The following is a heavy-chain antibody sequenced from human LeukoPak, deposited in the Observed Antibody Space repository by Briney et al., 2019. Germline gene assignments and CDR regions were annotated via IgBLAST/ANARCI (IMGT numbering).Heavy chain of an antibody. V-gene: IGHV1-3*01. CDR3: ARLDGDYAVNWFDP. CDR1: GYTFTSYA. CDR2: INAGNGNT. D-gene: IGHD4-17*01. J-gene: IGHJ5*02. Sequence: ASVKVSCKASGYTFTSYAMHWVRQAPGQRLEWMGWINAGNGNTKYSQKLQGRVTMTTDTSTSTAYMELRSLRSDDTAVYYCARLDGDYAVNWFDPWGQGTLVTVSS.